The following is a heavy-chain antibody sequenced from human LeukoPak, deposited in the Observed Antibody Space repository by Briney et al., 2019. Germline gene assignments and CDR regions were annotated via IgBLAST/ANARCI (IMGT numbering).Heavy chain of an antibody. CDR2: IYPGDSDT. D-gene: IGHD3/OR15-3a*01. Sequence: ETLTLTCTVSGGSISSYYWSWIRQPPGKGLEWMGIIYPGDSDTRYSPSFQGQDTISADKSISTAYLQWSSLKASDTAMYYCARQGRDYYFDYWGQGTLVTVSS. V-gene: IGHV5-51*01. CDR1: GGSISSYY. J-gene: IGHJ4*02. CDR3: ARQGRDYYFDY.